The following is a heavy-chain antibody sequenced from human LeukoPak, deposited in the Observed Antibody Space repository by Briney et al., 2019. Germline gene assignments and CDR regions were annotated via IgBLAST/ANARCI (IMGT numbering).Heavy chain of an antibody. D-gene: IGHD2-15*01. CDR2: IYYSGST. CDR3: ARQDVVVVAATPDVFDY. V-gene: IGHV4-39*01. CDR1: VGSIRSSSYY. J-gene: IGHJ4*02. Sequence: PSETLSLTCTVSVGSIRSSSYYCGWIRQPPGKGLEWIGRIYYSGSTYYNPSLKSRVTISVYTSKNQFSLKLSSVTAADTAVYYCARQDVVVVAATPDVFDYWGQGTLVTVSS.